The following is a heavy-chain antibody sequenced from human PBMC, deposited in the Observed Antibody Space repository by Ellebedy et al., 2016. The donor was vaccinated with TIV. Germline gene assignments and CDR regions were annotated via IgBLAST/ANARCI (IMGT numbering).Heavy chain of an antibody. D-gene: IGHD3-3*01. J-gene: IGHJ4*02. CDR3: ARDGSEWSRDV. V-gene: IGHV3-21*01. CDR2: IVNSGSST. Sequence: GGSLRLXFVASGFTFSVRGMTWVRQAPGKGLEWVATIVNSGSSTYYADSVKGRFTISRDNGKNSVFLQMTSLRVEDTAVYYCARDGSEWSRDVWGQGTLVSVSS. CDR1: GFTFSVRG.